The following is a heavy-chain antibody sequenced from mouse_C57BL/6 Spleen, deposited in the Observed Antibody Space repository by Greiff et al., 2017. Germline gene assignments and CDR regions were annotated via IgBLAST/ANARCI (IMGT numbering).Heavy chain of an antibody. V-gene: IGHV1-76*01. CDR1: GYTFTDYY. Sequence: VQLQQSGAELVRPGASVQLSCKASGYTFTDYYINWVKQRPGQGLEWIARIYPGSGNTYYNEKFKGKATLTAEKSSSTAYMQLSSLTSEDSAVYFCARGPYYYGSSYNYFDYWGQGTTLTVSS. CDR2: IYPGSGNT. J-gene: IGHJ2*01. D-gene: IGHD1-1*01. CDR3: ARGPYYYGSSYNYFDY.